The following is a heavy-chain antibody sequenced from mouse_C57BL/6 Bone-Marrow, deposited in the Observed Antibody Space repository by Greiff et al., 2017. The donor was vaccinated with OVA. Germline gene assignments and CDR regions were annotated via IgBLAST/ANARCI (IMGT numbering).Heavy chain of an antibody. J-gene: IGHJ2*01. CDR1: GYTFTSYW. CDR3: ASWPYYYGSSLDY. CDR2: IYPGSGST. D-gene: IGHD1-1*01. Sequence: VQLQQPGAELVKPGASVKMSCKASGYTFTSYWITWVKQRPGQGLEWIGDIYPGSGSTNYNEKFKSKATLTVDTSSSTAYMQLSSLTSEDSAVYDGASWPYYYGSSLDYWGQGTTLTVSS. V-gene: IGHV1-55*01.